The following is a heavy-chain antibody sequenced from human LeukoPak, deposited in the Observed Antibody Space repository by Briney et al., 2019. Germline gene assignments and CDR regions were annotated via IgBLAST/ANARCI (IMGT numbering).Heavy chain of an antibody. CDR2: IHYGGNT. V-gene: IGHV4-4*02. CDR3: ASHMAVTGTKGFDY. J-gene: IGHJ4*02. D-gene: IGHD6-19*01. Sequence: GSLSLSCAASGFTFSSYAMSWVRQPPGQGLEWIGEIHYGGNTNYNTSLKSRVTMSVDQSKNQFSLNVYSVTAADTAVYYCASHMAVTGTKGFDYWGQGTLVTVSS. CDR1: GFTFSSYAM.